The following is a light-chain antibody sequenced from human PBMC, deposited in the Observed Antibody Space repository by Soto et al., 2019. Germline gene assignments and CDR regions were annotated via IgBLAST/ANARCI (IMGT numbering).Light chain of an antibody. CDR2: DAS. V-gene: IGKV3-11*01. CDR3: QQRSNWPPSLT. Sequence: EIVLTQSPATLSLSPGERATLSCRASQSVSSYLAWYQQKPGQAPRLLTYDASNRATGIPARFSGSGSGTDFTLTICSLEPEDFAVYYCQQRSNWPPSLTFGGGTKVDIK. J-gene: IGKJ4*01. CDR1: QSVSSY.